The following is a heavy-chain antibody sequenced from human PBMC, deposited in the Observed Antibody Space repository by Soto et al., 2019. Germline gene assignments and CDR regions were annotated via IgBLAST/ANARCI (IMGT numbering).Heavy chain of an antibody. J-gene: IGHJ6*02. CDR2: ISYDGSNK. CDR3: AKVSVPAAIAYYYYGMDV. CDR1: GFTFSSYG. D-gene: IGHD2-2*01. V-gene: IGHV3-30*18. Sequence: QVQLVESGGGVVQPGRSLRLSCAASGFTFSSYGMHWVRQAPGKGLEWVALISYDGSNKYYADSVKGRFTISRDNSKNTLYLQMNSLRAEDTAVYYCAKVSVPAAIAYYYYGMDVWGQGPTVTVSS.